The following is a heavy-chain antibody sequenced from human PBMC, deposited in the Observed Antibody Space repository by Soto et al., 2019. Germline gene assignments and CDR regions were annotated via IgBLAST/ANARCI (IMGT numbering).Heavy chain of an antibody. CDR1: GGTFSSYA. D-gene: IGHD6-19*01. Sequence: QVQLVQSGAEVKKPGSSVKVSCKASGGTFSSYAISWVRQAPGQGLEWMGGIIPIFGTANYAQKFQGRVTITADESTSTAYMELSSLRSEDTAVYYCARVIAVAGYSYYYYGMDVWGQGTTVTVSS. CDR3: ARVIAVAGYSYYYYGMDV. CDR2: IIPIFGTA. V-gene: IGHV1-69*01. J-gene: IGHJ6*02.